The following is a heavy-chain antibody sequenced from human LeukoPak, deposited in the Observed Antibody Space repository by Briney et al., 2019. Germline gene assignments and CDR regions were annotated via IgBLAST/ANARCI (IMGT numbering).Heavy chain of an antibody. D-gene: IGHD2-2*01. CDR3: AREASLYCSGNDCYWAFDR. CDR2: IIQDESKT. V-gene: IGHV3-7*01. Sequence: SGGSLRLSCAASGFTFSSYGMHWVRQAPGKWLEWVANIIQDESKTYYIDSVKGRFTISRDNARNSLFLQINSLTAEDTAVYYCAREASLYCSGNDCYWAFDRWGQGTLVTVSS. J-gene: IGHJ5*02. CDR1: GFTFSSYG.